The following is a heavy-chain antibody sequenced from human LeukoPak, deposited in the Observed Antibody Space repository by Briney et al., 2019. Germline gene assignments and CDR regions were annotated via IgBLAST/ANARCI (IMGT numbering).Heavy chain of an antibody. CDR2: LYSGGTT. D-gene: IGHD6-13*01. V-gene: IGHV3-53*05. CDR3: ASPSPGGGAAGLFDY. J-gene: IGHJ4*02. CDR1: GFTVSSNF. Sequence: IQPGGSLRLSCAVSGFTVSSNFLNWVRQAPGKGLEWVSVLYSGGTTFYADSVRGRFTISRDNSRNTLYLQMNSLRADDTAVYYCASPSPGGGAAGLFDYWGQGTLVTVSS.